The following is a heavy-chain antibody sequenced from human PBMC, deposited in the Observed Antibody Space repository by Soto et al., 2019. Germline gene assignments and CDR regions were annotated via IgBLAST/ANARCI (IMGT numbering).Heavy chain of an antibody. V-gene: IGHV4-4*02. D-gene: IGHD5-18*01. CDR2: IFASGST. CDR1: GGSISSGNW. CDR3: ACHRGNTYGPYDF. Sequence: VQLQESGPGLVKPSGTLSLTCAVSGGSISSGNWWSWVRQSPGKGLEWIGEIFASGSTNHNPSLKSRVTISVDKSKNQFSLNLNSVTAADTAMYYWACHRGNTYGPYDFWGQGTLVTVSS. J-gene: IGHJ4*02.